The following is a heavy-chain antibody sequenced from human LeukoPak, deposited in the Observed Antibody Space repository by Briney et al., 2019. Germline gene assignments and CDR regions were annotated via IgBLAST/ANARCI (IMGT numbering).Heavy chain of an antibody. D-gene: IGHD2-8*01. CDR2: TYYRSKWYN. CDR1: GDSVSTNSGA. V-gene: IGHV6-1*01. CDR3: AREMVDAFDI. J-gene: IGHJ3*02. Sequence: SQTLSLTCGISGDSVSTNSGAWNWLRQSPSRGLEWLGRTYYRSKWYNDYAVSVKSRITINPDTSKNQFSLQLNSVAPDDTAVYYCAREMVDAFDIWGQGTVVIVSS.